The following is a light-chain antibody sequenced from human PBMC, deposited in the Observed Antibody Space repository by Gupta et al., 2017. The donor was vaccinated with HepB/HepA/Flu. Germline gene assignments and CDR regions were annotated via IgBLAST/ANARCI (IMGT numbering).Light chain of an antibody. V-gene: IGLV1-44*01. CDR3: AAWDDSLNGVV. Sequence: QSXLXQPPSAXGTPGQRVTISCSGSSSNIGSNTVNWYQQLPGTAPKLLTYSNNQRPSGVPDRFSGSKSGTSASLAISGLQSEDEADYYCAAWDDSLNGVVFGGGTKLTVL. J-gene: IGLJ2*01. CDR1: SSNIGSNT. CDR2: SNN.